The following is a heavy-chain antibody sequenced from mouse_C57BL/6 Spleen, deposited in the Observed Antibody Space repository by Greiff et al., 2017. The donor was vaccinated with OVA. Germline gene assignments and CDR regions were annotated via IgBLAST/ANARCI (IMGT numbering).Heavy chain of an antibody. CDR2: ISNGGGST. V-gene: IGHV5-12*01. D-gene: IGHD2-2*01. J-gene: IGHJ4*01. CDR1: GFTFSDYY. Sequence: EVQLVESGGGLVQPGGSLKLSCAASGFTFSDYYMYWVRQTPEKRLEWVAYISNGGGSTYYPDTVKGRFTISRDNAKNTLYLQMSRLKSEDTAMYYCARLVTQAMDYWGQGTSVTVSS. CDR3: ARLVTQAMDY.